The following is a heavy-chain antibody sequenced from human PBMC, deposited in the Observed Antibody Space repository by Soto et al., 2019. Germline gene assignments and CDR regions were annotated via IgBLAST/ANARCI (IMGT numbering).Heavy chain of an antibody. CDR2: IYYSGNT. V-gene: IGHV4-31*03. CDR3: ARDATVPLGVPNSMDV. J-gene: IGHJ6*02. CDR1: GGSISSGYY. D-gene: IGHD2-15*01. Sequence: QVQLQESGPGLLKPSQTLSLTCTVSGGSISSGYYWSWIRQHPVQGLECIGYIYYSGNTYYNPSLKRRVSKSLDTSKSQFSLKLDSVTAAETAVYYCARDATVPLGVPNSMDVWGQGTTVTVS.